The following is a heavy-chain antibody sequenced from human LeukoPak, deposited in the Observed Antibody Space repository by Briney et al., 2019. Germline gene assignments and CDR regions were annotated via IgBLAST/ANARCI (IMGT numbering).Heavy chain of an antibody. Sequence: SETLSLTCAVFGGSFNGYYWTWIRQSPGKGLEWIGEIIHDGSTNYNPSLKSRVNISIDTSKIQFSLNLSSVTAADTAVYYCARGLASGYPPIPFDYWGQGTLVTVSS. J-gene: IGHJ4*02. CDR1: GGSFNGYY. V-gene: IGHV4-34*12. CDR3: ARGLASGYPPIPFDY. D-gene: IGHD3-3*01. CDR2: IIHDGST.